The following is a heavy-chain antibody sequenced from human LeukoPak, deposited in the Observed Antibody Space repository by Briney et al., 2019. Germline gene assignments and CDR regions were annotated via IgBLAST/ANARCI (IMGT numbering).Heavy chain of an antibody. D-gene: IGHD3-22*01. J-gene: IGHJ3*02. V-gene: IGHV1-2*02. CDR1: GYTFTGYY. CDR3: ARALFSYDSGAYNGFDI. Sequence: ASVKVSCKTSGYTFTGYYMHWVRQAPGQGFEWMGWISPNSGSTYYAQKFQGRVTMTRDTSISTAYMELSRLRSDDTAVYYCARALFSYDSGAYNGFDIWGQGTMVTVSS. CDR2: ISPNSGST.